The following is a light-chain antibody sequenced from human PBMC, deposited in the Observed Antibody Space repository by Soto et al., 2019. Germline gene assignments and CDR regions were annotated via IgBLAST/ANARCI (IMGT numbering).Light chain of an antibody. CDR3: QQYGSSPLT. V-gene: IGKV3-20*01. CDR2: GAS. J-gene: IGKJ4*01. CDR1: QSVSSN. Sequence: EIVLIQSPATLSLSPGERATLSCRASQSVSSNLAWYQQNPGQAPRLLIYGASSRATGIPDRFSGSGSGTDFTLTISRLDPEDFAVYYCQQYGSSPLTFGGGTKVEIK.